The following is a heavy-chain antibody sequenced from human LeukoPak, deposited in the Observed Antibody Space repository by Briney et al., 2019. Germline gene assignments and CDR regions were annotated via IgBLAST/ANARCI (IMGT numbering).Heavy chain of an antibody. CDR3: ARAGWIITSGIDY. J-gene: IGHJ4*02. Sequence: SQTLSLTCGVSGYSISRGYYWAWIRQPPGKGLEWIGTIYHTGSTYYTPSLGSRVTISVDTSKNEFSLNLNSVTAADTAVYYCARAGWIITSGIDYWGQGALVTVSS. CDR1: GYSISRGYY. CDR2: IYHTGST. D-gene: IGHD3-10*01. V-gene: IGHV4-38-2*01.